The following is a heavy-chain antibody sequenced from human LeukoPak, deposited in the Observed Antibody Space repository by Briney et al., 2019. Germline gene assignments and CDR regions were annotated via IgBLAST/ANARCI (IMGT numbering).Heavy chain of an antibody. J-gene: IGHJ4*02. CDR3: ARHGSGWSFDY. Sequence: PSETLSLTCKVSGGSISTYYWSWFRQPPGKGLEWIGYIYNSGSATYNPSLKSRVTISVDTSKNQFSLKLTSVSTTDTAVYYCARHGSGWSFDYWGQGVLVTVS. CDR1: GGSISTYY. D-gene: IGHD6-19*01. V-gene: IGHV4-59*01. CDR2: IYNSGSA.